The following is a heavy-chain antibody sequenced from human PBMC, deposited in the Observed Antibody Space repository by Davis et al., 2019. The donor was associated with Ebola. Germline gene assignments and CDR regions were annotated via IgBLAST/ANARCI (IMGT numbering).Heavy chain of an antibody. V-gene: IGHV3-48*02. D-gene: IGHD3-10*01. CDR3: ARDVTVQGVIDY. CDR1: GVTFSSDYS. Sequence: PGGSLRLSCAPSGVTFSSDYSMSWVRQAPGRGLEWISYISSSSRTIYYADSVKGRFTISRDNAKKSLYLQMNSLRDEDTAVYYCARDVTVQGVIDYWGQGTLVLVSS. CDR2: ISSSSRTI. J-gene: IGHJ4*02.